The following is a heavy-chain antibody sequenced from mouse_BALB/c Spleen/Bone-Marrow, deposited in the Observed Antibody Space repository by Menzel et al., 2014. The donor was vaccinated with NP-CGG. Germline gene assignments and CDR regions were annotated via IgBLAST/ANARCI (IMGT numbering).Heavy chain of an antibody. J-gene: IGHJ4*01. CDR3: ASSYALDS. V-gene: IGHV7-3*02. CDR2: IRNKANGYTT. Sequence: EVQGVESGGGLVQPGGSLRLSCAPSGFTFTDYFMTWVRQPPGKALEWLGFIRNKANGYTTEYSASVKGRFTITRDNSQSILYLQMNTLRPEDSATYYCASSYALDSWGPGTSVTVSS. CDR1: GFTFTDYF.